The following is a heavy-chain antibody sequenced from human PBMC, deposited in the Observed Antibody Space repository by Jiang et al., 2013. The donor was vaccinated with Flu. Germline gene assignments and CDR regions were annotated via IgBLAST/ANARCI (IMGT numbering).Heavy chain of an antibody. D-gene: IGHD2-15*01. V-gene: IGHV1-46*01. CDR3: ARVGYCGGGSCSYLFDS. CDR1: GYTFTNYY. J-gene: IGHJ4*02. CDR2: INPSVGST. Sequence: EVKNPGASVKISCKASGYTFTNYYIHWVRQAPGQGLQWMGIINPSVGSTDYPQKFQGRLTMTRDTSTSTVYMELNSLRSDDTAVYYCARVGYCGGGSCSYLFDSWGQGTLVTVSS.